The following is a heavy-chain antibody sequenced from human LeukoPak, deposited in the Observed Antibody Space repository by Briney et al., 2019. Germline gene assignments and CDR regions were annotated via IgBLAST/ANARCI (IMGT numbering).Heavy chain of an antibody. V-gene: IGHV3-48*02. CDR2: ISSSSSTI. CDR3: ARDGPDSLYFDY. Sequence: PGGSLRLSCAASGFMLSSYIMNWVRQAPGKGLEWVSYISSSSSTIYYADSVKGRFTISRDNAKKSLYLQMNSLRDEDTAVYYCARDGPDSLYFDYWGQGTLVTASP. D-gene: IGHD2-2*01. CDR1: GFMLSSYI. J-gene: IGHJ4*02.